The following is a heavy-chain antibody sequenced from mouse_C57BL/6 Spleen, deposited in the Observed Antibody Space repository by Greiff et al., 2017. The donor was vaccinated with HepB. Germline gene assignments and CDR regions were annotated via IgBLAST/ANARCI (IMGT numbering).Heavy chain of an antibody. J-gene: IGHJ3*01. CDR2: ISYDGSN. D-gene: IGHD2-4*01. V-gene: IGHV3-6*01. CDR1: GYSITSGYY. CDR3: ARNYDYDVWFAY. Sequence: DVQLQESGPGLVKPSQSLSLTCSVTGYSITSGYYWNWIRQFPGNKLEWMGYISYDGSNNYNPSLKNRISITRDTSKNQFFLKLNSVTTEDTATYYCARNYDYDVWFAYWGQRTLVTVSA.